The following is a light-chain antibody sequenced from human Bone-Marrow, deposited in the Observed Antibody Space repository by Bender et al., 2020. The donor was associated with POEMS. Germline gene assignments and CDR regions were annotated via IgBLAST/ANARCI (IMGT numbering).Light chain of an antibody. CDR1: NSNIGTNA. CDR2: SDN. V-gene: IGLV1-44*01. Sequence: QSVLTQPPSASGTPGQRVTISCSGSNSNIGTNAVNWYQQFPGPGPALLIYSDNQRPSGVPDRFYAFKSGTSASLAISGLQSEDEADYYCAAWDAGLSGAVFGGGTKLTVL. CDR3: AAWDAGLSGAV. J-gene: IGLJ3*02.